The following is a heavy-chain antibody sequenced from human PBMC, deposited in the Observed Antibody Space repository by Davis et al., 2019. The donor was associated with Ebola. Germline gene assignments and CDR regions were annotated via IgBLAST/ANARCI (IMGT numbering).Heavy chain of an antibody. CDR2: IVPSFGTA. D-gene: IGHD2-8*02. Sequence: SVKVSCKTSGGTFSRYGISWVRQAPGQGLEWMGGIVPSFGTANYAQNFQGRVTITADDSTRTAYMELSSLRSEDTAVYYCARDGKRSYCTANMCWHSFDNWGQGTLVTVSS. V-gene: IGHV1-69*13. CDR3: ARDGKRSYCTANMCWHSFDN. J-gene: IGHJ4*02. CDR1: GGTFSRYG.